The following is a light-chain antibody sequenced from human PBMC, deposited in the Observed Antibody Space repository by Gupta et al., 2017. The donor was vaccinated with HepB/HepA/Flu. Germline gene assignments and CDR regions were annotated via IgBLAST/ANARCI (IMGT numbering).Light chain of an antibody. CDR3: AAWDTSLNVVV. J-gene: IGLJ2*01. V-gene: IGLV1-44*01. CDR2: YND. CDR1: SSNAGRNN. Sequence: QSVLPQSTSVSGTPGQRVPISCSGSSSNAGRNNVNWYQQLPGTAPKLLIYYNDERPSGVPDRISGSKSGTSASLAISGLQSEDEADYYCAAWDTSLNVVVFGGGTKLTVL.